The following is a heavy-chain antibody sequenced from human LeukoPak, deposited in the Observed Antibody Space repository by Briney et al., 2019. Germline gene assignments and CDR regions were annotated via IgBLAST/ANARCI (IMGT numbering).Heavy chain of an antibody. D-gene: IGHD3-3*01. Sequence: SETLSLTCTVSGGSISSYYWSWIRQPAGKGLEWIGRIYTSGSTNYNPSLKSRVTMSVDASKNQFSLKLSSVTAADTAVYYCARGGKEWYYYYYGMDVWGQGTTVTVSS. J-gene: IGHJ6*02. CDR2: IYTSGST. V-gene: IGHV4-4*07. CDR3: ARGGKEWYYYYYGMDV. CDR1: GGSISSYY.